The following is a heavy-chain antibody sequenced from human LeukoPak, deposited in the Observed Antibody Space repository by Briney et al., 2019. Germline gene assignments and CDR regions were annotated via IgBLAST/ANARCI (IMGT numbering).Heavy chain of an antibody. CDR1: GFTLSNYW. V-gene: IGHV3-48*04. CDR2: ISSSATTM. CDR3: ARDRGWFFDY. D-gene: IGHD2-15*01. Sequence: PGGSLRLSCAASGFTLSNYWMSWLRQAPGKGLEWVSYISSSATTMYYGDSVKGRFTISRDNAKNSLYLQMNSLRAEDTAVYYCARDRGWFFDYWGQGTLVTVSS. J-gene: IGHJ4*02.